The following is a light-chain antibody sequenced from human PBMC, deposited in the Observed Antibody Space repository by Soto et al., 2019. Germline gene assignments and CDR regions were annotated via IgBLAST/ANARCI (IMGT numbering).Light chain of an antibody. Sequence: IQVTISLVSVSASEGDRVTNTYQASQNINNYLNWYQQKPGRAPKLLIYDASNLEAGVPSRFRGSGSGTDFTFTISRLQAEDIATYYGQQYEHLPTFGQGTRLEIK. CDR1: QNINNY. CDR3: QQYEHLPT. J-gene: IGKJ5*01. CDR2: DAS. V-gene: IGKV1-33*01.